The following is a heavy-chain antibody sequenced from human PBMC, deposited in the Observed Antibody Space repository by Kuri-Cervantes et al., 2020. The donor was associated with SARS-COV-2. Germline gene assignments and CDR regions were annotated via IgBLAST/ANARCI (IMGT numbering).Heavy chain of an antibody. J-gene: IGHJ6*02. V-gene: IGHV3-11*06. CDR2: ISSSSSYT. Sequence: GGTLRLSCAASGFTFSGYYMSWIRQAPGKGLEWVSYISSSSSYTNYADTVKGRFTISIDNAKNMVYLQMNSLRVDDTAGYYCAREFAGYYPPNQRTQKKKEFYGLDVWGQGTTVTVSS. CDR3: AREFAGYYPPNQRTQKKKEFYGLDV. CDR1: GFTFSGYY. D-gene: IGHD3-9*01.